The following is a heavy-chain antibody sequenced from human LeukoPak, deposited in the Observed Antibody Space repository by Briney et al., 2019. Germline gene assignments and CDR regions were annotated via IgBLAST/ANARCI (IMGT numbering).Heavy chain of an antibody. CDR2: ISAYNGNT. J-gene: IGHJ4*02. CDR1: DYTFTSYG. Sequence: ASVKVSCKASDYTFTSYGISWVRQAPGQGLEWMGWISAYNGNTNYAQKLQGRVTMTTDTSTSTAYMELRSLRSDDTAVYYCARDARFLENFDYWGQGTLVTVSS. CDR3: ARDARFLENFDY. V-gene: IGHV1-18*01. D-gene: IGHD3-3*01.